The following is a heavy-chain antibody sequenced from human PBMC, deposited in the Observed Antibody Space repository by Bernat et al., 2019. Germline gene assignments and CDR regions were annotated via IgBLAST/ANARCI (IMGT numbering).Heavy chain of an antibody. D-gene: IGHD2-15*01. CDR3: AKLSGRYCSGGSCYSSPQYYFDY. CDR1: GFTFTNYG. Sequence: EVQLLESGGGLVQPGGSLRLSCAASGFTFTNYGMNWVRQAPGKGLEWVSLVSGSGGRTYYADSVKGRFTISRDNSKNTLYLQMNSLRAEDTAVYYCAKLSGRYCSGGSCYSSPQYYFDYWGQGTLVTVSS. J-gene: IGHJ4*02. V-gene: IGHV3-23*01. CDR2: VSGSGGRT.